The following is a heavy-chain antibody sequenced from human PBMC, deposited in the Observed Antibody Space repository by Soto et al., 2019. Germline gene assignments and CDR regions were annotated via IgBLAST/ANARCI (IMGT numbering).Heavy chain of an antibody. D-gene: IGHD6-6*01. V-gene: IGHV4-34*01. J-gene: IGHJ4*02. CDR1: GVSFSGYY. CDR2: INHSGST. CDR3: ARTSRFDY. Sequence: QVQLRQWGAGLLKPSETLSLTCAVYGVSFSGYYWSWIRQPPGKGLEWIGQINHSGSTNYNPSLKSRVTISVDTSKNQFSLKLSSVTAADTAVYYCARTSRFDYWGQGTLVTVSS.